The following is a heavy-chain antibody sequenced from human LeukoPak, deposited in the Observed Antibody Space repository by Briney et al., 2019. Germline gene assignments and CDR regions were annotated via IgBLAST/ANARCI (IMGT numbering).Heavy chain of an antibody. CDR1: GFTFSNYW. CDR2: MNSDGSRT. J-gene: IGHJ4*02. Sequence: PGGSLRLSCAASGFTFSNYWMHWVRQAPGKGLVWVSRMNSDGSRTIYADSVKGRFTISRDNTKNTLYLHMNSLRAEDTAVYYCARDYDFWSGLPDYWGQGTLVTVSS. CDR3: ARDYDFWSGLPDY. D-gene: IGHD3-3*01. V-gene: IGHV3-74*01.